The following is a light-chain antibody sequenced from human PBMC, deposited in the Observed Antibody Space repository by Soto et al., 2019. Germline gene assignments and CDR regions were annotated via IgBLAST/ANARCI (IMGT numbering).Light chain of an antibody. CDR1: QSVSSTY. V-gene: IGKV3-20*01. Sequence: EIVFTQSPGTLSLSPGERATLSCRASQSVSSTYLAWYQQKPGQAPRLLIYGASSRATGIPDRISGSGSGTDFTLTISRLEPEDFAVYHCQYYGTSPTFGQGTKVDIK. J-gene: IGKJ1*01. CDR3: QYYGTSPT. CDR2: GAS.